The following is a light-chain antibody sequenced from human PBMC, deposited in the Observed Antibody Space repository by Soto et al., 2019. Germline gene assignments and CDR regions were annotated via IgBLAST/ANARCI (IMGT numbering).Light chain of an antibody. CDR1: SSDVGGYNY. V-gene: IGLV2-14*01. CDR3: SSYTSSSTLWV. CDR2: EVS. J-gene: IGLJ3*02. Sequence: QSALTQPASMSGSPGQSITISCTGTSSDVGGYNYVSWYQQHPGKAPKLMIYEVSNRPSGVSNRFSGSKSGNTASLTISGLQAEDEADYYCSSYTSSSTLWVFGGGTKLTVL.